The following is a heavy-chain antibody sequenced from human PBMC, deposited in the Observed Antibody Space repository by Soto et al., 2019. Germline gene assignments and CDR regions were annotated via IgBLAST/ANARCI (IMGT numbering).Heavy chain of an antibody. CDR3: ARVESGSYAHVYDY. Sequence: EVQLVESGGGLVKPGGSLRLSCAASGFTFSSYSMNWVRQAPGKGLEWVSSISSSSSYIYYADSVKGRFTISRDNAKNSLYLQMNSLRAEDTAVDYCARVESGSYAHVYDYWGQGTLVTVSS. CDR2: ISSSSSYI. J-gene: IGHJ4*02. V-gene: IGHV3-21*01. D-gene: IGHD1-26*01. CDR1: GFTFSSYS.